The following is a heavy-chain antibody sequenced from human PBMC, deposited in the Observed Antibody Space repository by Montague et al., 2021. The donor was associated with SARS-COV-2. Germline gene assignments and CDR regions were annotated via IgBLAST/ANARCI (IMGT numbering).Heavy chain of an antibody. CDR2: IYYSGST. D-gene: IGHD3-3*01. CDR1: GGSISSYY. CDR3: ARSRRIAIFGVVLSNYYGMDF. J-gene: IGHJ6*02. V-gene: IGHV4-59*01. Sequence: SETLSLTCTVSGGSISSYYWSWIRQPPGKGLEWIGYIYYSGSTNYNPSLKSRVTITVDTSKNQFSLKLSSVTAADTAVYYCARSRRIAIFGVVLSNYYGMDFWGQGTTVTVSS.